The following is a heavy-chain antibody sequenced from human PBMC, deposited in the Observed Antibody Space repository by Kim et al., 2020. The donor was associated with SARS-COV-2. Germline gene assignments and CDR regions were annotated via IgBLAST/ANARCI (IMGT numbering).Heavy chain of an antibody. Sequence: GGSLRLSCAASGFTFSSYAMSWVRQAPGRGLEWVSTISGSGGTTYYTHSVKGRFTISRDNSRDNSKSTLYLQMNSLRAGETAVYYCAKWFFSSYDCGGNCFEYWGQGTLVTVSS. J-gene: IGHJ4*02. CDR2: ISGSGGTT. D-gene: IGHD4-17*01. CDR1: GFTFSSYA. CDR3: AKWFFSSYDCGGNCFEY. V-gene: IGHV3-23*01.